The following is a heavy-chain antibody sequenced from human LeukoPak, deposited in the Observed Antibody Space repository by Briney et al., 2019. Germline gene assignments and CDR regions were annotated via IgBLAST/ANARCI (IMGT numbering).Heavy chain of an antibody. CDR2: ISSSSSYI. V-gene: IGHV3-21*01. CDR1: GFTFSSCS. D-gene: IGHD1-1*01. J-gene: IGHJ3*02. CDR3: AKEDDAIDAFDI. Sequence: GGSLRLSCAASGFTFSSCSMNWVRQAPGKGLEWVSSISSSSSYIYYADSVKGRFTISRDSSKNTLDLQMNSLRAEDTAVYYCAKEDDAIDAFDIWGQGTMVTVSS.